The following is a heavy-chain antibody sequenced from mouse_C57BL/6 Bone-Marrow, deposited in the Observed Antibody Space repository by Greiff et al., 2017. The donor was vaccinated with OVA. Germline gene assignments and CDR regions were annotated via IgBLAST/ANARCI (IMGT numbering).Heavy chain of an antibody. J-gene: IGHJ1*03. Sequence: VQLQQSGAELVRPGTSVKVSCKASGYAFTNYLIEWVKQRPGHGLEWIGVINPGSGGTNYNEKFKGKATLTADKSSSTAYMQLSSLTSEDSAVYFCARGSNHWYFDVWGTGTTVTVSS. D-gene: IGHD2-5*01. CDR3: ARGSNHWYFDV. V-gene: IGHV1-54*01. CDR2: INPGSGGT. CDR1: GYAFTNYL.